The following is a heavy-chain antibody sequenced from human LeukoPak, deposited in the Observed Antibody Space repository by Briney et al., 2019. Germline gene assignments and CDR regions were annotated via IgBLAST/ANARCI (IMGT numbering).Heavy chain of an antibody. J-gene: IGHJ4*02. Sequence: GGSLRLSCAASGFTFSSYWMSWVRQAPGKGLEWVANIKQDGSEKYYVDSVKGRFTISRGNAKNSLYLQMNSLRAEDTAVYYCARLDADIVGAHFDYWGQGTLVTVSS. D-gene: IGHD1-26*01. CDR3: ARLDADIVGAHFDY. CDR1: GFTFSSYW. V-gene: IGHV3-7*01. CDR2: IKQDGSEK.